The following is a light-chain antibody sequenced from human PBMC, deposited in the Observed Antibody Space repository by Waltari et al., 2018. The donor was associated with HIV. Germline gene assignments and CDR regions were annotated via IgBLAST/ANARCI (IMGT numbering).Light chain of an antibody. CDR3: MQSAQFPVT. V-gene: IGKV2D-29*01. CDR1: ETLLHSDGKTY. CDR2: EVS. J-gene: IGKJ4*01. Sequence: EIVMTQTPPSLSVTPGQAASISCKSSETLLHSDGKTYFYWYVQKTGLPPQLLFYEVSKRFAGVPDRFSGSGSGTDFTLILSRVEAEDVGVYYCMQSAQFPVTFGGGTKVEI.